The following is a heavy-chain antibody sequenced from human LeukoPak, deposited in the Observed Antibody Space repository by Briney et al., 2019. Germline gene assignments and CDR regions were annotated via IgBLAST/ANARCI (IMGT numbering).Heavy chain of an antibody. CDR2: IYYSGST. J-gene: IGHJ4*02. D-gene: IGHD1-14*01. CDR1: GGSISGSSYY. Sequence: SETLSLTCTVSGGSISGSSYYWGWIRQPPGKGLEWIGSIYYSGSTYYKPSLKSRVTMSVDTSKNHFSLKLTSVTAADTAVYYCAYNRNFALDNWGQGTLVTVSS. V-gene: IGHV4-39*07. CDR3: AYNRNFALDN.